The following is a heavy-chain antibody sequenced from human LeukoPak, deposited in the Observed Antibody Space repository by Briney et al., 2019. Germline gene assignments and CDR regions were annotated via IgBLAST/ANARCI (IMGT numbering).Heavy chain of an antibody. CDR3: VRPIVPAAIGPWFDP. CDR1: GDSISSSSYY. V-gene: IGHV4-39*01. J-gene: IGHJ5*02. CDR2: IYYSGST. D-gene: IGHD2-2*01. Sequence: SETLSLTCTVSGDSISSSSYYWGWIRQPPGKGLEWIGSIYYSGSTHYNPSLKSRVTISVDTSKNQFSLKLSSVTAADTAVYYCVRPIVPAAIGPWFDPWGQGTLVTVSS.